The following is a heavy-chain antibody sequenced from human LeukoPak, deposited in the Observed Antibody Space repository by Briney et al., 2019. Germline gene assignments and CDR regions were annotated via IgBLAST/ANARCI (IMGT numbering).Heavy chain of an antibody. CDR1: GGSISGSSYY. Sequence: PSETLSLTCTISGGSISGSSYYWGWIRQPPGKGLEWIGSIYYSGNTYYNPSLKSRVTISVDTSKNQFSLKLSSVTAAHTAVYYCARGEYCSLGVCHPDDAFDIWGQGTVVTVSS. V-gene: IGHV4-39*01. CDR3: ARGEYCSLGVCHPDDAFDI. J-gene: IGHJ3*02. CDR2: IYYSGNT. D-gene: IGHD2-8*01.